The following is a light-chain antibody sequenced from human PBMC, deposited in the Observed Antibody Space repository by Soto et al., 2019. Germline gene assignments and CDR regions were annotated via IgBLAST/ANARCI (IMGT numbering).Light chain of an antibody. CDR1: QSVSSNF. Sequence: EIVLTQSPGTLSLSPGESATLSCRASQSVSSNFLAWYQQKPGQAPRLLIYGVSSRASGIPDRFTGSGSGIVVTLAINRLEPEVIAEYYCQQYGNSPITCGQGTRLEMK. J-gene: IGKJ5*01. CDR2: GVS. V-gene: IGKV3-20*01. CDR3: QQYGNSPIT.